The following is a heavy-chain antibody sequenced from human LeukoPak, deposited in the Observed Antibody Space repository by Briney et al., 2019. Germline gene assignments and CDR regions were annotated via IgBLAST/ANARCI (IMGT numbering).Heavy chain of an antibody. CDR1: GYTFTDYY. J-gene: IGHJ6*02. D-gene: IGHD5-12*01. V-gene: IGHV1-2*02. Sequence: ASVKASCKASGYTFTDYYMHWVRQAPGQGLEWMGWINPNSGGANYAQKFQGRVTMTRDTSTSTVYMELSSLRSEDTAVYYCARDPGLPPAHYYYGMDVWGQGTTVTVSS. CDR3: ARDPGLPPAHYYYGMDV. CDR2: INPNSGGA.